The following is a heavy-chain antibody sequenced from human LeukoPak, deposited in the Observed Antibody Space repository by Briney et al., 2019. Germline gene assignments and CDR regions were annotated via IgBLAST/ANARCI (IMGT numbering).Heavy chain of an antibody. CDR3: ATVNYVGYSSSWRGTPFDY. CDR2: FDPEDGET. CDR1: GYTFTSYG. Sequence: ASVKVSCKASGYTFTSYGISWVRQAPGKGLEWMGGFDPEDGETIYAQKFQGRVTMTEDTSTDTAYMELSSLRSEDTAVYYCATVNYVGYSSSWRGTPFDYWGQGTLVTVSS. D-gene: IGHD6-13*01. V-gene: IGHV1-24*01. J-gene: IGHJ4*02.